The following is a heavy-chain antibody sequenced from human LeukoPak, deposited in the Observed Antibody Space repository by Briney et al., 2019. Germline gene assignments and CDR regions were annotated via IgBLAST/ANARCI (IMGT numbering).Heavy chain of an antibody. Sequence: PSETLSLTCTVSGYSISSGYYWGWIRPPPGKGLEWIGYIYYSGSTNYNPSLKSRVTISVDTSKNQFSLKLSSVTAADTAVYYCARVKVDTAMVTGPHPYYYYYYMDVWGKGTTVTVSS. CDR3: ARVKVDTAMVTGPHPYYYYYYMDV. CDR2: IYYSGST. CDR1: GYSISSGYY. V-gene: IGHV4-61*01. D-gene: IGHD5-18*01. J-gene: IGHJ6*03.